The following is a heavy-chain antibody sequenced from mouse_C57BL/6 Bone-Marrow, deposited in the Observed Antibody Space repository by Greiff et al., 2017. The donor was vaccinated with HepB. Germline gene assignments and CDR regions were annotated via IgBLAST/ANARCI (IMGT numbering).Heavy chain of an antibody. V-gene: IGHV12-3*01. Sequence: QVHVKQSGPGLVKPSQSLFLTCSITGFPITSGYYWIWIRQSPGKPLEWMGYITHSGETFYNPSLQSPISITRETSKNQFFLQLNSVTTEDTAMYYCAGAPPGSPYAMDYWGQGTSVTVSS. J-gene: IGHJ4*01. CDR2: ITHSGET. D-gene: IGHD3-1*01. CDR3: AGAPPGSPYAMDY. CDR1: GFPITSGYY.